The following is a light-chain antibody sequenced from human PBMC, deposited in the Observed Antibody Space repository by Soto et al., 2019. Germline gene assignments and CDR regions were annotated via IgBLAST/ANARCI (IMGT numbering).Light chain of an antibody. CDR2: VGTGGIVG. J-gene: IGLJ2*01. V-gene: IGLV9-49*01. Sequence: QSVLTQPPSASASLGASVTLTCTLSSGYSNYKVDWYQQSPGKGPRFVMRVGTGGIVGSKGDGIPDRFSVLGSGLNRYLTIKNIQEEDESDYHCGADHGSGNNFVSLFGGGTKLTVL. CDR1: SGYSNYK. CDR3: GADHGSGNNFVSL.